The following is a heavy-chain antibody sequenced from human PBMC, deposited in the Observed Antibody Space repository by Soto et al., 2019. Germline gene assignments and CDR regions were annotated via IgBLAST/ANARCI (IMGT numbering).Heavy chain of an antibody. J-gene: IGHJ3*02. Sequence: QVQLVQSGAEVKKPGASVKVSCKASGYTFTSYAMHWVRQAPGQRLEWMGWINAGNGNTKYSQKFQGRVTITRDTTASTAYMELSSLRSEDTAVYYCARVVLTPRRAFDIWGQGTMVTVSS. CDR3: ARVVLTPRRAFDI. CDR2: INAGNGNT. D-gene: IGHD2-8*01. V-gene: IGHV1-3*01. CDR1: GYTFTSYA.